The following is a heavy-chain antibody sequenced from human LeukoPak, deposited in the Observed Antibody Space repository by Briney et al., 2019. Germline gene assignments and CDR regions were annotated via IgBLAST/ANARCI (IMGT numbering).Heavy chain of an antibody. CDR3: ARRRSNGDQDY. V-gene: IGHV5-51*01. Sequence: GESLKISRKGSGYSFTSYWIGWVRQMPGKGLEWMGSIYSGDSDTRYSPSVQGQVTISADKSISTAYLQWSSLKASDTAMYYCARRRSNGDQDYWGQGTLVTVSS. J-gene: IGHJ4*02. CDR1: GYSFTSYW. D-gene: IGHD4-17*01. CDR2: IYSGDSDT.